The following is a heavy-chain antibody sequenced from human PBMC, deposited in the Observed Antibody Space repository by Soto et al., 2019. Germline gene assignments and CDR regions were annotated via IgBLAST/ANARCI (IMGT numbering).Heavy chain of an antibody. J-gene: IGHJ4*02. CDR3: ARDKITGLFDY. CDR2: INHNGNT. CDR1: GGSLIDYN. V-gene: IGHV4-34*01. Sequence: SETLSLTCAVYGGSLIDYNWSWIRQPPGKGLEWIGEINHNGNTNYNPSLTSRATISVDTSKNQFSLKLTSVTAADTAVYYCARDKITGLFDYWGQGTLVTVSS. D-gene: IGHD2-8*02.